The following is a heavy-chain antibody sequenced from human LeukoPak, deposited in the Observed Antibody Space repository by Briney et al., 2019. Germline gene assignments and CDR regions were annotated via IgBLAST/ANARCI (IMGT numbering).Heavy chain of an antibody. CDR3: AKAGIPRTLDP. CDR2: ISGSVGST. J-gene: IGHJ5*02. Sequence: GGSLRLSCAASGFTFSSYAMSWVRHAKGTGLERVYAISGSVGSTYYTDSVKGRFTISRDNSKNTLYLQMNSLRAEDTAVYYCAKAGIPRTLDPWGQGTLVTVSS. D-gene: IGHD2-21*01. CDR1: GFTFSSYA. V-gene: IGHV3-23*01.